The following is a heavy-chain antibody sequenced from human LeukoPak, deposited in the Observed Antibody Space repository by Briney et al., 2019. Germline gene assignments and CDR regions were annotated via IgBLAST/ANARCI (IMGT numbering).Heavy chain of an antibody. CDR2: INPNSGHT. V-gene: IGHV1-2*02. CDR1: GYTFTGYY. J-gene: IGHJ4*02. D-gene: IGHD3-22*01. Sequence: ASVKVSCKASGYTFTGYYMHWVRQAPGQGLEWMGWINPNSGHTNYAQKVQGRVTMTSDTSMSTAYMELRRLRSDDTAVYYCAREPVRSVIAPLVVGYFYYWGQGTLVTVSS. CDR3: AREPVRSVIAPLVVGYFYY.